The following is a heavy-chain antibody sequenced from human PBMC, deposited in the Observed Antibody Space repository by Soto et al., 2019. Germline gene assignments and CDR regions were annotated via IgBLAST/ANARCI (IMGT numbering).Heavy chain of an antibody. Sequence: GESLKISCKGSGYNFNTYWIVWVRQMPGQGLEWMGIIYPGDSDTTYSPSFQGQVTISADKSISTAYLQWSSLKASDTAMYYCARVGGGTYDWYYYYGVDVWGQGTKVTVSS. J-gene: IGHJ6*02. CDR1: GYNFNTYW. D-gene: IGHD3-9*01. V-gene: IGHV5-51*01. CDR3: ARVGGGTYDWYYYYGVDV. CDR2: IYPGDSDT.